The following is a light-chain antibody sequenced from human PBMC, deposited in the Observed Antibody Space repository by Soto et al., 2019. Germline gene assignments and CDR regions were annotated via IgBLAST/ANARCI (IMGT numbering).Light chain of an antibody. CDR2: GAS. CDR1: QSVSSSY. Sequence: EIVLTQSPGTLSLSPGERATLSCRAGQSVSSSYLAWYQQKPGQAPRPLIYGASSRATGIPDRFSGSGSGTDFTLTISSLQPEDCATYYCQQTLSVPRTFGLGTKVEIK. V-gene: IGKV3-20*01. CDR3: QQTLSVPRT. J-gene: IGKJ1*01.